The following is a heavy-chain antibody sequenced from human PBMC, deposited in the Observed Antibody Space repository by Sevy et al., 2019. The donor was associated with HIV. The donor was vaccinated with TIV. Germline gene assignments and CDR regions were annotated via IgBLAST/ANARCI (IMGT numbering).Heavy chain of an antibody. CDR2: INNGGST. Sequence: GGSLRLSCGASGFTFSNYAMSWVRQAPEKGPEWVSGINNGGSTYYADSVKGRFTISRDNSKKMVFLQMNSLRAEDTAVYYCASGDTTMITDLDYWGQGALVTVSS. CDR1: GFTFSNYA. V-gene: IGHV3-23*01. CDR3: ASGDTTMITDLDY. D-gene: IGHD5-18*01. J-gene: IGHJ4*02.